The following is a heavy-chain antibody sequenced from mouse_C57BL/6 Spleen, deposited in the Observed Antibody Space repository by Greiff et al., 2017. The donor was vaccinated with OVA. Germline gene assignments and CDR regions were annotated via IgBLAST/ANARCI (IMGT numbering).Heavy chain of an antibody. CDR1: GYSITSGYY. J-gene: IGHJ3*01. D-gene: IGHD6-2*01. V-gene: IGHV3-6*01. CDR2: ISYDGSN. Sequence: EVKLQESGPGLVKPSQSLSLTCSVTGYSITSGYYWNWIRQLPGNKLEWMGYISYDGSNNYNPSLKNRISITRDTSKNQFFLKLNSVTTEDTATYYCARERGLAWFAYWGQGTLVTVSA. CDR3: ARERGLAWFAY.